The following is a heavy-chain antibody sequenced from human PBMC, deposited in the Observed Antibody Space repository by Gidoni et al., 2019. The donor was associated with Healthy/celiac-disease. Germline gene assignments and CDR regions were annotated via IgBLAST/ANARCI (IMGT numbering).Heavy chain of an antibody. D-gene: IGHD2-2*01. CDR3: ARVGGRIVVVPAAMPAFDY. V-gene: IGHV1-18*01. CDR1: GYTFTSYG. CDR2: ISAYNGNT. Sequence: QVQLVQSGAEVKKPGASVKVSCKASGYTFTSYGLSWVRQAPGQGLEWMGWISAYNGNTNYAQKLQGRVTMTTDTSTSTAYMELRSLRSDDTAVYYCARVGGRIVVVPAAMPAFDYWGQGTLVTVSS. J-gene: IGHJ4*02.